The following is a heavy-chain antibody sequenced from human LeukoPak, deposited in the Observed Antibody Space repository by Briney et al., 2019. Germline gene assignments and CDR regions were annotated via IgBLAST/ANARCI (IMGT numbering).Heavy chain of an antibody. CDR3: ASHWELRY. J-gene: IGHJ4*02. Sequence: GGSLRLSCAATGFSVSSNYMNWVRQAPGKGLEWVSIIYSDGRTYYADSVKGRFTISRDNSKNTLYVQMNNLRAEDTAVYYCASHWELRYWGQGSLVTVSS. CDR1: GFSVSSNY. D-gene: IGHD1-26*01. CDR2: IYSDGRT. V-gene: IGHV3-53*01.